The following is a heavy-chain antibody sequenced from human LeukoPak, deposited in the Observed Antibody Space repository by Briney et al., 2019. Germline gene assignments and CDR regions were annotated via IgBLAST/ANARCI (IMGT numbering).Heavy chain of an antibody. D-gene: IGHD6-19*01. V-gene: IGHV3-30*03. CDR3: VSALAGPDSSGWRLDY. CDR1: GFTFRSYG. Sequence: SGGSLRLSCAASGFTFRSYGMHWVRQAPGKGLEWVAVISYDGTYKYYADSVKGRFTISRDNSKDMLYLQMNTLRSEDTAVYYCVSALAGPDSSGWRLDYWGQGTPATVSS. J-gene: IGHJ4*02. CDR2: ISYDGTYK.